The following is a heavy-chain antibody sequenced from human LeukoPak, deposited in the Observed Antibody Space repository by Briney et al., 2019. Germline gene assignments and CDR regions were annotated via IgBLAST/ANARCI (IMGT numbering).Heavy chain of an antibody. Sequence: SETLSLTCTVSGGSVSSGSYYWSWIRQPPGKALEWIGYIYYSGSTNYNPSLKSRVTISVDTSKNQFSLKLSSVTAADTAVYYCARAITIFGVVMPYGMDVWGQGTTVTVSS. CDR2: IYYSGST. CDR1: GGSVSSGSYY. CDR3: ARAITIFGVVMPYGMDV. V-gene: IGHV4-61*01. D-gene: IGHD3-3*01. J-gene: IGHJ6*02.